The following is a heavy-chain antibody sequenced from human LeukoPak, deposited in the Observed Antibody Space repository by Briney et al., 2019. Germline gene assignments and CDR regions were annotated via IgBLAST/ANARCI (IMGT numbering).Heavy chain of an antibody. J-gene: IGHJ3*02. CDR2: VDPEDGET. CDR1: GYTFTDYY. Sequence: ATVKISCKVSGYTFTDYYMHWVQQAPGEGLEWMGLVDPEDGETIYAEKFQGRVTITADTSTDTAYMELSSLRSEDTAVYYCATIEYSSSSRAFDIWGQGTMVTVSS. D-gene: IGHD6-6*01. CDR3: ATIEYSSSSRAFDI. V-gene: IGHV1-69-2*01.